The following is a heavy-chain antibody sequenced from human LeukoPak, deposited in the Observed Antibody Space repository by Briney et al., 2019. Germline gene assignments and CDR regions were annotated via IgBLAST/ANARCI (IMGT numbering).Heavy chain of an antibody. Sequence: SETLSLTCTVSGGSISSYYWGWIRQPAGKGLEWIGRIYTSGSTNYNPSLKSRVTMSVDTSKNQFSLKLSSVTAADTAVYYCARDSAAYDFWSGPSYYYYYMDVWGKGTTVTVSS. V-gene: IGHV4-4*07. CDR3: ARDSAAYDFWSGPSYYYYYMDV. CDR1: GGSISSYY. CDR2: IYTSGST. D-gene: IGHD3-3*01. J-gene: IGHJ6*03.